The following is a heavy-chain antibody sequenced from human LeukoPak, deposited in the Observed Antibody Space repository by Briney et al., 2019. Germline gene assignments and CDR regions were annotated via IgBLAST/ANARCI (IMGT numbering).Heavy chain of an antibody. J-gene: IGHJ2*01. CDR1: GGSISSYY. D-gene: IGHD6-25*01. CDR3: ARQGGGFWYFDL. V-gene: IGHV4-59*08. Sequence: SQTLSLTCTVSGGSISSYYWSWIRQPPGKGLEWIGYIYYSGSTNYNPSLKSRVTISVDTSKNQFSLKLSSVTAADTAVYYCARQGGGFWYFDLWGRGTLVTVSS. CDR2: IYYSGST.